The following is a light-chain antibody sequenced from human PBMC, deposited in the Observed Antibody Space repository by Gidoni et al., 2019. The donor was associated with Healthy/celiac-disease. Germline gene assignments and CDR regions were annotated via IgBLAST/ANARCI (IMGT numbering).Light chain of an antibody. J-gene: IGLJ1*01. V-gene: IGLV2-23*01. Sequence: QSALTQPASVSGSPGQSITISCTETSSDVGNYNLVSWYQQHPGKAPKLMIYEGSKRPSGVSNRFSGSKSGNTASLTISGLQAEDEADYYCCSYASSSTLYVFATGTKVTVL. CDR3: CSYASSSTLYV. CDR2: EGS. CDR1: SSDVGNYNL.